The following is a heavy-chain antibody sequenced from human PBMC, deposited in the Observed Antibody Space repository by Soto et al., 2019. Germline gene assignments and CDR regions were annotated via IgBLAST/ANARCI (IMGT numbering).Heavy chain of an antibody. V-gene: IGHV4-39*01. J-gene: IGHJ6*02. CDR2: IYYSGST. D-gene: IGHD2-2*02. CDR1: GGSISSSNYY. Sequence: SDTLSLTCPVSGGSISSSNYYWAWIRQPPGTGLEWIGSIYYSGSTYYNPSLKSRVTISVDTSKNQFSLKLSSVTAADTAVYYCARNPGRVVPAAIPYYYGMDVWGQGTTVT. CDR3: ARNPGRVVPAAIPYYYGMDV.